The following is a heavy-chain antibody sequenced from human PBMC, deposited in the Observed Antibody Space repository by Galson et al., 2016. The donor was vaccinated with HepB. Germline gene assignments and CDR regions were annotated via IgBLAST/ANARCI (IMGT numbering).Heavy chain of an antibody. CDR2: IHYSGSTF. Sequence: SETLSLTCTASGGSISSSSYYWGWIRQPPGKGLEWIGNIHYSGSTFYYNPSLKSRVTISVDTSKNQFSLKLSSVTAADTAVYYCARHNNYGDYGRVVFYYYYGMDVWGQGTTVTVSS. CDR3: ARHNNYGDYGRVVFYYYYGMDV. CDR1: GGSISSSSYY. D-gene: IGHD4-17*01. J-gene: IGHJ6*02. V-gene: IGHV4-39*01.